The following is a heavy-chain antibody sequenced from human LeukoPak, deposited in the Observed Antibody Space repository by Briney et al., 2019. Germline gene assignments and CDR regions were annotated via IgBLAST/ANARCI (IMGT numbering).Heavy chain of an antibody. CDR3: AKDPQPGWFNLDWLLYPLFDY. Sequence: PGRSLRLSCAASGFTFSSYGMHWVRQAPGKGLEWVAVISYDGSNKYYADSVKGRFTISRDNSKNTLYLQMNSLRAEDTAVYYCAKDPQPGWFNLDWLLYPLFDYWGQGTLVTVSS. CDR2: ISYDGSNK. J-gene: IGHJ4*02. V-gene: IGHV3-30*18. CDR1: GFTFSSYG. D-gene: IGHD3-9*01.